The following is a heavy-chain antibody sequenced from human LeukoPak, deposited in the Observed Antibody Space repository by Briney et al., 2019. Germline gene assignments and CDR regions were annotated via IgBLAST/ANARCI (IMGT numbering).Heavy chain of an antibody. D-gene: IGHD3-9*01. Sequence: PGRSLRLSCAASGFTFSSYGMHWVRQAPGKGLEWVAVISYDGSNKYYADSVKGRFTISRDNSKNTLYLQMNSLRAEDTAVYYCAKRDDIFRTSSMDVWGQGTTVTVSS. CDR1: GFTFSSYG. CDR2: ISYDGSNK. J-gene: IGHJ6*02. CDR3: AKRDDIFRTSSMDV. V-gene: IGHV3-30*18.